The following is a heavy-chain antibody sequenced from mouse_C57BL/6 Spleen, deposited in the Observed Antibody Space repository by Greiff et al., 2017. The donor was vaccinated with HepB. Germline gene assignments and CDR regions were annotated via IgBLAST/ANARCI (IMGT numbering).Heavy chain of an antibody. J-gene: IGHJ4*01. CDR2: INPGSGGT. D-gene: IGHD2-2*01. V-gene: IGHV1-54*01. CDR3: ARGMVTTVAMDY. Sequence: QVQLQQSGAELVRPGTSVKVSCKASGYAFTNYLIEWVKQRPGQGLEWIGVINPGSGGTNYNEKFKGKATLTADKSSSTAYMQLSSLTSEDSAVYFCARGMVTTVAMDYWGQGTSVTVSS. CDR1: GYAFTNYL.